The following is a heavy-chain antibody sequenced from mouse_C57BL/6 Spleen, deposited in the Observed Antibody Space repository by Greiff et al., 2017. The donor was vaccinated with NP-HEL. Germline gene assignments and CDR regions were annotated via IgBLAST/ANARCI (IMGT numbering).Heavy chain of an antibody. CDR3: ASHYGSSYDYAMDY. J-gene: IGHJ4*01. CDR2: IDPSDSYT. Sequence: QVQLQQPGAELVKPGASVKLSCKASGYTFTSYWMQWVKQRPGQGLEWIGEIDPSDSYTNYNQKFKGKATLTVDTSSSTAYMQRSSLTSEDSAVDYCASHYGSSYDYAMDYWGQGTSVTVSS. D-gene: IGHD1-1*01. CDR1: GYTFTSYW. V-gene: IGHV1-50*01.